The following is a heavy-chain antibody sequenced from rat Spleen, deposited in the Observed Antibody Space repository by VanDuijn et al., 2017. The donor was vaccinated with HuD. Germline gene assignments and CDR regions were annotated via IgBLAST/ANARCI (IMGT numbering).Heavy chain of an antibody. J-gene: IGHJ1*01. D-gene: IGHD1-11*01. Sequence: EVQLVESGGGLVQPGRSLKLSCAASGFTFSNYYMAWVRQAPTKGLEWVASITNSGGSTYYRDSVKGRFTITRDNAKSTLYLQMDSLWAEDTATYYCTSGDGGPWYFDFWGPGTMVTVSS. CDR2: ITNSGGST. CDR1: GFTFSNYY. V-gene: IGHV5S23*01. CDR3: TSGDGGPWYFDF.